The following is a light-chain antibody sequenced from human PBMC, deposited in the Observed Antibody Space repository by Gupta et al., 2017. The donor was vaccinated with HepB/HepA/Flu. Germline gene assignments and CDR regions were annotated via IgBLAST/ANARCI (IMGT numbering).Light chain of an antibody. CDR2: DAS. Sequence: EIVLTQSPATLSLSPGERATLSCRASQSVSKYLAWYQQKPGQAPRLLIYDASNRATGVPARFSGRGSGTDFTLTISSLEPDDFAVYYCQQRSNGPMCSFGQGTKLEIK. CDR3: QQRSNGPMCS. J-gene: IGKJ2*04. CDR1: QSVSKY. V-gene: IGKV3-11*01.